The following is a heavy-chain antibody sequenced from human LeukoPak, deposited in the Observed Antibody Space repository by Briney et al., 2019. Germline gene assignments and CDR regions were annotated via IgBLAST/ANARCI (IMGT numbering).Heavy chain of an antibody. Sequence: SETLSLTCAVYGGSFSGYYWSWIRQPPGKGLEWIGEINHSGSTNYNPSLKSRVTISVDTSKNQFSLKLSSVTAADTAVYYCARDRLDNWNYMVSDYWGQGTLVTVSS. D-gene: IGHD1-7*01. J-gene: IGHJ4*02. CDR3: ARDRLDNWNYMVSDY. V-gene: IGHV4-34*01. CDR2: INHSGST. CDR1: GGSFSGYY.